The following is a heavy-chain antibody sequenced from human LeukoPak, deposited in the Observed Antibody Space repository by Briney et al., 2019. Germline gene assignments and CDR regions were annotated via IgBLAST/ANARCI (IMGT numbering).Heavy chain of an antibody. D-gene: IGHD6-13*01. CDR2: IRYDGSNK. CDR1: GFTFSSYG. CDR3: AKDRYRQQLVLLPFDY. J-gene: IGHJ4*02. Sequence: PGGSLRLSCAASGFTFSSYGMHWVRQAPGKGLEWVAFIRYDGSNKYYADSVKGRFTISRDNSKNTLYLQMNSLRAEDTAVYYCAKDRYRQQLVLLPFDYWGQGTLVTVSS. V-gene: IGHV3-30*02.